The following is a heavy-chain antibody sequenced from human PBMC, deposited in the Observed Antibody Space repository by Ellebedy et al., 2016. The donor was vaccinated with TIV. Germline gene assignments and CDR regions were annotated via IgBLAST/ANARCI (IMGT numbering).Heavy chain of an antibody. CDR3: ARSSSGWKYYFDY. Sequence: GESLKISCKGSGYTFTSSWIGWVRQMPGKGLEWMGIIYPGDSDTRYSPSFQGQVTISADKFISTAYLQWSSLKASDTAMYYCARSSSGWKYYFDYWGQGTLVTVSS. CDR2: IYPGDSDT. CDR1: GYTFTSSW. V-gene: IGHV5-51*01. J-gene: IGHJ4*02. D-gene: IGHD6-19*01.